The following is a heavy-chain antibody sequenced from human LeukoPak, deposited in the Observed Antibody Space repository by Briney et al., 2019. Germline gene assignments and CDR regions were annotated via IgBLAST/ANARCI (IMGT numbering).Heavy chain of an antibody. CDR2: ISWNSGRI. CDR3: ARARDPYVDTAMVDY. V-gene: IGHV3-9*03. Sequence: PGGSLRLSCAASGFTFDDYVMHWVRQAPGKGLEWVSGISWNSGRIGYADSVKGRFTISRDNSKNTLYLQMGSLRAEDMAVYYCARARDPYVDTAMVDYWGQGTLVTVSS. D-gene: IGHD5-18*01. J-gene: IGHJ4*02. CDR1: GFTFDDYV.